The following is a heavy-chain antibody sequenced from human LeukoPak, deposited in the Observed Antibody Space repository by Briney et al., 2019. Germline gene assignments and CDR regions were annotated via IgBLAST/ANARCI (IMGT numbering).Heavy chain of an antibody. CDR3: ARLAVAGTVFDY. Sequence: GASVKVSCKASGYTFTGYFVHWLRQAPGQGLEWMGWINPNSGGTNYAQKFQGRVTMTRDTSVSTAYMELSGLGSDDTAIYYCARLAVAGTVFDYWGQGTLVTVSS. V-gene: IGHV1-2*02. D-gene: IGHD6-19*01. J-gene: IGHJ4*02. CDR1: GYTFTGYF. CDR2: INPNSGGT.